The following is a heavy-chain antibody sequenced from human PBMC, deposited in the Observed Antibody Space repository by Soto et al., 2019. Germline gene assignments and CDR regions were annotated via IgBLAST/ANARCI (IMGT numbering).Heavy chain of an antibody. V-gene: IGHV4-31*03. J-gene: IGHJ4*02. CDR1: GGSISSGGYY. CDR2: IYYSGST. D-gene: IGHD3-22*01. CDR3: AREGDSSGFSDY. Sequence: QVQLQESGPGLVKPSQTLSLTCTVSGGSISSGGYYWSWIRQHRGRGLEWIGYIYYSGSTYYNPSLKSRVTISVDTSKNQFALKLSSVTAADTAVYYCAREGDSSGFSDYWGQGTLVTVSS.